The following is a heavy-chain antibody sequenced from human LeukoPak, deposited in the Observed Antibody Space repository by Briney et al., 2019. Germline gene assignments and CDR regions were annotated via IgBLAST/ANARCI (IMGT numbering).Heavy chain of an antibody. CDR3: ARRASSGWFYDY. Sequence: SETLSLTCTVSGAPISGYYWSWIRQPPGTGLEWIAYVSDTGSTDYNPSLKSRVTMSLDTPKNQFALELSSVTAADTAVYYCARRASSGWFYDYWGQGTLVTVSS. CDR1: GAPISGYY. J-gene: IGHJ4*02. D-gene: IGHD6-19*01. V-gene: IGHV4-59*01. CDR2: VSDTGST.